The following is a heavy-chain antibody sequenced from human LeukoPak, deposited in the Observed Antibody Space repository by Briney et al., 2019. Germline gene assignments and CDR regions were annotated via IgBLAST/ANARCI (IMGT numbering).Heavy chain of an antibody. J-gene: IGHJ3*02. CDR1: GGSISSYY. D-gene: IGHD1-26*01. V-gene: IGHV4-59*01. CDR3: ARDLWERAFDI. CDR2: IYYSGST. Sequence: SETLSLTCTVSGGSISSYYWSWIRQPPGKGLEWIGYIYYSGSTNYNPPLKSRVTISVDTSKNQFSLKLSSVTAADTAVYYCARDLWERAFDIWGQGTMVTVSS.